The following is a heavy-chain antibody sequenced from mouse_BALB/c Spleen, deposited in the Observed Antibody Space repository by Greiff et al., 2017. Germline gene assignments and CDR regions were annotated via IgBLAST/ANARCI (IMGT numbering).Heavy chain of an antibody. Sequence: EVQLQQSGPELVKPGASVKMSCKASGYTFTSYVMHWVKQKPGQGLEWIGYINPYNDGTKYNEKFKGKATLTSDKSSSTAYMELSSLTSEDSAVYYCARSFITTVVAPDYWGQGTLVTVSA. V-gene: IGHV1-14*01. J-gene: IGHJ3*01. CDR2: INPYNDGT. CDR1: GYTFTSYV. CDR3: ARSFITTVVAPDY. D-gene: IGHD1-1*01.